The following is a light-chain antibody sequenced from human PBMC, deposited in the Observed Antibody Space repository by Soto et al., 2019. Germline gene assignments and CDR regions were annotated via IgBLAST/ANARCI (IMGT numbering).Light chain of an antibody. V-gene: IGKV1-5*01. CDR2: NAS. J-gene: IGKJ1*01. CDR1: QSISGW. Sequence: DIQMSQSPSTLSASVGDRVTMTCRASQSISGWLSWYQQKPGKAPKLLIYNASSLKSGVPSRFSGSGFGTEFTLTISSLQPDDSATYYCQNYNQYSRTFGQGTKVDIK. CDR3: QNYNQYSRT.